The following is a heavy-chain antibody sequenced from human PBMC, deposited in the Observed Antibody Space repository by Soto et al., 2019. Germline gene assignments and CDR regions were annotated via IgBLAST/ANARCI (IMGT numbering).Heavy chain of an antibody. CDR2: NNPNSGRT. CDR1: GYIFTGYH. J-gene: IGHJ6*02. D-gene: IGHD1-7*01. Sequence: ASVKVSCKASGYIFTGYHMHWVRQAPGQGLEWMGWNNPNSGRTKYAQKFQGRVTMTRDTSISTAYMELSSLRSDDTAVYYCAREELPIDYYGMDVWGQGTTVTVSS. CDR3: AREELPIDYYGMDV. V-gene: IGHV1-2*02.